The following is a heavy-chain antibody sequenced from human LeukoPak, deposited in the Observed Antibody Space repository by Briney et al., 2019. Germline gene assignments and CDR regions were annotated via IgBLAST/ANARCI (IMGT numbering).Heavy chain of an antibody. V-gene: IGHV3-30*18. Sequence: PGRSLRLSCAASGFTFSSYGMHWVRQAPGKGLEWVVVISYDGGNKYYADSVKGRFTISRDNSKNTLYLQMNSLRAEDTAVYYCAKDKWQIAAAGNPLGSWGQGTLVTVSS. CDR3: AKDKWQIAAAGNPLGS. J-gene: IGHJ1*01. D-gene: IGHD6-13*01. CDR2: ISYDGGNK. CDR1: GFTFSSYG.